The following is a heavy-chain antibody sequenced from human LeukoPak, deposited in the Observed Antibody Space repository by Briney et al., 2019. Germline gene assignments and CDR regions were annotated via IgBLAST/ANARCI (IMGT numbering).Heavy chain of an antibody. D-gene: IGHD6-19*01. CDR1: GYTFTSYG. CDR3: ARDPVAGDY. J-gene: IGHJ4*02. Sequence: ASVKVSCKASGYTFTSYGISWVRQAPGQGLEWMGWISAYNGNTNYAQKLQGRVTITADKSTSTAYMELSSLRSEDTAVYYCARDPVAGDYWGQGTLVTVSS. CDR2: ISAYNGNT. V-gene: IGHV1-18*01.